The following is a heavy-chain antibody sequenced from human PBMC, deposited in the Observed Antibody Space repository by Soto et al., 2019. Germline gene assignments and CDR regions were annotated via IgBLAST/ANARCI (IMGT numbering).Heavy chain of an antibody. CDR2: ISYDGSNK. D-gene: IGHD5-18*01. CDR3: ARGKRIMGHTAMALYYFDY. CDR1: GFTFSSYA. J-gene: IGHJ4*02. V-gene: IGHV3-30-3*01. Sequence: GGSLRLSCAASGFTFSSYAMHWVRQAPGKGLEWVAVISYDGSNKYYADSVKGRFTISRDNSKNTLYLQMNSLRAEDTAVYYCARGKRIMGHTAMALYYFDYWGQGTLVTVSS.